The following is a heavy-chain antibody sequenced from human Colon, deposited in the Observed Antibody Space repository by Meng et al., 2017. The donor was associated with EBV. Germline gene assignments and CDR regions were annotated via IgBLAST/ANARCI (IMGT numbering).Heavy chain of an antibody. CDR3: SRDLVGSDDS. D-gene: IGHD2-8*02. V-gene: IGHV3-74*01. CDR2: LNEDGATT. Sequence: VRSGGCVVHPGGSLRLFFVGSGYTFSQYWMHWVRQAPGMGLEWVSRLNEDGATTTYADSVRGRFTISRDNAKNTLYLQMNSLRAEDTAVYYCSRDLVGSDDSWGQGTLVTVSS. CDR1: GYTFSQYW. J-gene: IGHJ5*01.